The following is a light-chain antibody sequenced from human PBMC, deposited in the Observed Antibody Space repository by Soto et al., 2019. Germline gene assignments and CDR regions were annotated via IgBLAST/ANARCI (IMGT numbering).Light chain of an antibody. CDR3: QQYGGSSAYS. J-gene: IGKJ2*03. Sequence: VLTQSPGTLSLSPGETATLSCRASHSISSSYVAWYQQKPGQTPRLLIYVASTRATGIPARFDGTGSGTDFLITISRVAPEDFAVYYCQQYGGSSAYSFGQGTKLEIK. V-gene: IGKV3-20*01. CDR2: VAS. CDR1: HSISSSY.